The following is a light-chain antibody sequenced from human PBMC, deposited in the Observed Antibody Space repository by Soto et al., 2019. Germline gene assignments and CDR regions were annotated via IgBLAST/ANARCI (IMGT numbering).Light chain of an antibody. CDR2: DAS. V-gene: IGKV1-5*01. Sequence: DIQMTQSPSTLSASVGDRVTITCRASQSISSWLAWYQQKPGKAPKLMIYDASSLESGVPSRFSGSGSGTAFTLTISSLQPADFATYYFHQYNSYPRTFGQGTKVEIK. CDR1: QSISSW. CDR3: HQYNSYPRT. J-gene: IGKJ1*01.